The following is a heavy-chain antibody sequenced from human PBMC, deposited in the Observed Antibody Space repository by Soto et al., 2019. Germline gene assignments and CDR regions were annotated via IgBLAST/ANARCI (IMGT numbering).Heavy chain of an antibody. CDR2: IYQSGST. CDR1: GGSISSGGYS. Sequence: SETLSLTCAVSGGSISSGGYSWSWIQQPPGKGLEWIGYIYQSGSTYYNPSLTSRVTISVDRSRNQFSLKLTSLTAADTAVYYCARAPIFYHARRGSGGSYFDYWGQGSRVTVSS. V-gene: IGHV4-30-2*01. D-gene: IGHD3-10*01. J-gene: IGHJ4*02. CDR3: ARAPIFYHARRGSGGSYFDY.